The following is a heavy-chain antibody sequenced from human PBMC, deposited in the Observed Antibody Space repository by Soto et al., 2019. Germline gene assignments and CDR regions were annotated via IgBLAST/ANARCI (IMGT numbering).Heavy chain of an antibody. D-gene: IGHD3-10*01. Sequence: SETQSLTCTVSGGSMNNYYLSWIRQSPGKGLEWIGYIYYSGTTNYNPSLKSRVTISIDRSENQFSLKVSSVTAADTAVYFCTRATYYRYYFDVWGHGTLVTVSS. CDR1: GGSMNNYY. CDR2: IYYSGTT. CDR3: TRATYYRYYFDV. V-gene: IGHV4-59*01. J-gene: IGHJ4*01.